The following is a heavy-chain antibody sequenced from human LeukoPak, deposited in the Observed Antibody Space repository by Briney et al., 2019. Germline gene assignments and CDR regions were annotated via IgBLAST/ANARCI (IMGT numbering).Heavy chain of an antibody. V-gene: IGHV4-39*01. J-gene: IGHJ4*02. Sequence: PSETLSLTCTVSAGSISSSSHHWGWIRQSPGKGLEWIGSVYYGRTTYYNPSLNSRVTIFVFTSKNQLSLQLNSVTAADTAVYYCVRHDGRSGGTMGALDSWGQGSLVTVSS. CDR3: VRHDGRSGGTMGALDS. CDR1: AGSISSSSHH. D-gene: IGHD4-23*01. CDR2: VYYGRTT.